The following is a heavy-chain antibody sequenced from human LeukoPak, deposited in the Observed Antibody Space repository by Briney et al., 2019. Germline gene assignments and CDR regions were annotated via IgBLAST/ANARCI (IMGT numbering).Heavy chain of an antibody. CDR3: AKLEPESPHIRYSGYPVEGDY. V-gene: IGHV3-23*01. CDR2: ISGSGGST. J-gene: IGHJ4*02. Sequence: ETLSLTCTVSGGPISSGGYYWSWVRQAPGKGLEWVSAISGSGGSTYYADSVKGRFTISRDNSKNTLYLQMNSLRAEDTAVYYCAKLEPESPHIRYSGYPVEGDYWGQGTLVTVSS. D-gene: IGHD5-12*01. CDR1: GGPISSGGYY.